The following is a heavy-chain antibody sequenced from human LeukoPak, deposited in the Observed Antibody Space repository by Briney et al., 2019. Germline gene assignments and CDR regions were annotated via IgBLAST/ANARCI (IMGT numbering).Heavy chain of an antibody. CDR2: ISYDGSNK. Sequence: GGSLRLSCAASGFTFSSYAMHWVRQAPGKGLEWVAVISYDGSNKYYADSVEGRFTISRDNSKNTLYLQMNSLRAEDTAVYYCARDTYYYYGMDVWGQGTTVTVSS. CDR3: ARDTYYYYGMDV. J-gene: IGHJ6*02. CDR1: GFTFSSYA. V-gene: IGHV3-30*04.